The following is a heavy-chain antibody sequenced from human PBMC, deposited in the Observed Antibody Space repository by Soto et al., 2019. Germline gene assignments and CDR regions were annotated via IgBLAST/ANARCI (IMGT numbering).Heavy chain of an antibody. Sequence: SETLSLTCAVYGGSFSGYYWTWIRQPPGTGLEWIGEINHSGSTNYNPSLKSRVTISVDTSKNQFSLKLTSVTAADTAVYYCARDKITGLFNYWGRGTLVTVSS. CDR1: GGSFSGYY. CDR2: INHSGST. CDR3: ARDKITGLFNY. V-gene: IGHV4-34*01. J-gene: IGHJ4*02. D-gene: IGHD2-8*02.